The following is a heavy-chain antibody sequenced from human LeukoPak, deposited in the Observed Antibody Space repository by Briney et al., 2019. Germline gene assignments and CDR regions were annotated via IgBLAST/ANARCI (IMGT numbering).Heavy chain of an antibody. Sequence: GESLRLSCADSGFTFRTFAMHWVRQAPGRGLEWVAVISSDGSNKYYADSVKGRFTISRDNSKNTLYLQMNSLRADDTAVYYCARGSFQDSGWYGNFDYWGQGTLVTVSS. CDR1: GFTFRTFA. CDR2: ISSDGSNK. CDR3: ARGSFQDSGWYGNFDY. J-gene: IGHJ4*02. D-gene: IGHD6-19*01. V-gene: IGHV3-30*04.